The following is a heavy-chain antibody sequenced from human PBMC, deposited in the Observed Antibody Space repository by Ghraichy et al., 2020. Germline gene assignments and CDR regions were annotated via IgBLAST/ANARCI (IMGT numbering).Heavy chain of an antibody. J-gene: IGHJ4*02. D-gene: IGHD6-13*01. Sequence: LSLTCAASGFTFSSYAMHWVRQAPGKGLEWVAVISYDGSNKYYADSVKGRFTISRDNSKNTLYLQMNSLRAEDTAVYYCAREDGVLDYWGQGTLVTVSS. CDR2: ISYDGSNK. V-gene: IGHV3-30-3*01. CDR3: AREDGVLDY. CDR1: GFTFSSYA.